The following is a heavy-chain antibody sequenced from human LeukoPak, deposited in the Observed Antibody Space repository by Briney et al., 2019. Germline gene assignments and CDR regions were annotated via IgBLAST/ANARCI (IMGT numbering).Heavy chain of an antibody. D-gene: IGHD3-9*01. J-gene: IGHJ4*02. CDR2: IYYSGST. Sequence: SQTLSLTCTVSGGSISSGGYYWSWIRQHPGTGLEWIGYIYYSGSTYYNPSLKSRVTISVDTSKNQFSLKLSSVTAADTAVYYCASAYYDILTGYSYYFDYWGQGTLVTVSS. V-gene: IGHV4-31*03. CDR1: GGSISSGGYY. CDR3: ASAYYDILTGYSYYFDY.